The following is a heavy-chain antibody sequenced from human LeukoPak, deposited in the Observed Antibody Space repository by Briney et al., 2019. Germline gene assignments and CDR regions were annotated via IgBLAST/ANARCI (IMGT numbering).Heavy chain of an antibody. CDR2: IYYSGST. CDR1: GGSISSLY. CDR3: ARIGHEDYYFDY. J-gene: IGHJ4*02. V-gene: IGHV4-59*01. Sequence: SETLSLTCSVSGGSISSLYWSWIRQPPGKGLEWIGYIYYSGSTNYNPSLKSRVTISVDTSKNQFSLKLSSVTAADTAVYYCARIGHEDYYFDYWGQGTLVTVSS.